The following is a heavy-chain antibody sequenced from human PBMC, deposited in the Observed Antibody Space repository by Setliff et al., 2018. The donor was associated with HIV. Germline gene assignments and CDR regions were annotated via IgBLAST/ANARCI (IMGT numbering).Heavy chain of an antibody. CDR3: ARHFDFGGYDRGLGDPFDD. CDR2: FSYSGST. D-gene: IGHD5-12*01. CDR1: GGSISSSSYY. V-gene: IGHV4-39*01. Sequence: PSETLSLTCTVSGGSISSSSYYWGWIRQPPGKGLEWIGSFSYSGSTYYNPSLKSRVAVSVDTSENQFSLKLGSVTATDSAVYYCARHFDFGGYDRGLGDPFDDWGQGALVTVSS. J-gene: IGHJ4*02.